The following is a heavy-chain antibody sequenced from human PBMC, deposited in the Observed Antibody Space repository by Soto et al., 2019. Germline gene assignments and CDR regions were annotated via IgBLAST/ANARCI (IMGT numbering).Heavy chain of an antibody. Sequence: QVQLQESGPGLVKPSGTLSLTCAVSGVSISSHDWWTWVRQPPGKGLEWIGESHQSGNTNYNSSLERRATISVDMSKNQFSLNLSSGTVADTAVYYCATRDTSRFYWGQGTLVTVSS. CDR1: GVSISSHDW. D-gene: IGHD6-13*01. J-gene: IGHJ4*02. V-gene: IGHV4-4*02. CDR3: ATRDTSRFY. CDR2: SHQSGNT.